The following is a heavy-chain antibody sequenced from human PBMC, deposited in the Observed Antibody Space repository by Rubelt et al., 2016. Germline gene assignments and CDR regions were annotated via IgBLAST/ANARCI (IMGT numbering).Heavy chain of an antibody. D-gene: IGHD3-22*01. J-gene: IGHJ4*02. CDR3: ARGYDSSGSPAFDY. Sequence: GGSLRLSCAASGFTFSDYSMNWVRQAPGKGLEWVSYISDSTIYYADSVKGRFTISRDNAKNSLYLQMNSLRDEDTAVYYCARGYDSSGSPAFDYWGQGTLVTVSS. CDR2: ISDSTI. CDR1: GFTFSDYS. V-gene: IGHV3-48*02.